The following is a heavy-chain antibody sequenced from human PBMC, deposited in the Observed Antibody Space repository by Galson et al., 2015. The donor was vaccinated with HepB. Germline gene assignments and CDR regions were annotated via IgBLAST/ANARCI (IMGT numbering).Heavy chain of an antibody. CDR2: IKQDGSEK. D-gene: IGHD4-17*01. CDR1: GFTFSSYW. Sequence: SLRLSCAASGFTFSSYWMSWVRQAPGKGLEWVANIKQDGSEKYYVDSVKGRFTISRDNAKNSLYLQMNSLRAEDTAVYYCARWALGNYGESVWYFDLWGRGTLVTVSS. J-gene: IGHJ2*01. CDR3: ARWALGNYGESVWYFDL. V-gene: IGHV3-7*01.